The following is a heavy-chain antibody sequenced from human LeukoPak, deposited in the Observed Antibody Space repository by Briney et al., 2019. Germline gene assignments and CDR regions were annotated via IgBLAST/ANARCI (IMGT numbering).Heavy chain of an antibody. CDR2: IYSGGST. CDR3: AKDLHDYGNYVGWFDS. J-gene: IGHJ5*01. V-gene: IGHV3-66*01. CDR1: GFTVSSNY. D-gene: IGHD4-11*01. Sequence: AGGSLRLSCAASGFTVSSNYMSWVRQAPGKGLEWVSVIYSGGSTFYADSVKGRFTISRDNSKNTLYLQMNSLRAEDTAVYYCAKDLHDYGNYVGWFDSWGQGTLVTVSS.